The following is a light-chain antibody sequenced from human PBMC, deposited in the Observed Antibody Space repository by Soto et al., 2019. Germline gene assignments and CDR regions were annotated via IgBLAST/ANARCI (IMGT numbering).Light chain of an antibody. CDR3: QQYNSWPFT. J-gene: IGKJ4*01. V-gene: IGKV3-15*01. Sequence: EIVMTQYPATLSVSPGERATLSCRASQTVSNNLAWYQQKPGQAPRLLFYSSSTRATGVPARFSGSRSGTDFTLTISSLQSEDFAVYYCQQYNSWPFTFGGGTKVETK. CDR2: SSS. CDR1: QTVSNN.